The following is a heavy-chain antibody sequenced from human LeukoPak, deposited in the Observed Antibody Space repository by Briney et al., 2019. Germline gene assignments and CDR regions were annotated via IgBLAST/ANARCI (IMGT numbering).Heavy chain of an antibody. Sequence: GGSLRLSCAASGFTFSTSAMSWVRQAPGKGLEWVSSISTTVGNTYYADSVKGRFTISRDNSNHTLYLQMNSRTAEDTAVYYCTKRAEFGGFDPWGQGTLVTVSS. CDR1: GFTFSTSA. CDR3: TKRAEFGGFDP. J-gene: IGHJ5*02. V-gene: IGHV3-23*01. CDR2: ISTTVGNT. D-gene: IGHD3-10*01.